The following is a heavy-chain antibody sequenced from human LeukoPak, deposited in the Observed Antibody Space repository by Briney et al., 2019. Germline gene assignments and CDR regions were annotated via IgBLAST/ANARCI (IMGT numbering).Heavy chain of an antibody. CDR3: ARVRDGLNYGPLDY. D-gene: IGHD5-24*01. J-gene: IGHJ4*02. V-gene: IGHV4-59*01. Sequence: PSETLSLTCTVSGGSISPYYWGWIRLAPGKGLEWIGSVYYSGSSDYNPSLKSRVTISVDTSKNQFSLTLSSVTAADTAVYYCARVRDGLNYGPLDYWGQGTLVTVSS. CDR2: VYYSGSS. CDR1: GGSISPYY.